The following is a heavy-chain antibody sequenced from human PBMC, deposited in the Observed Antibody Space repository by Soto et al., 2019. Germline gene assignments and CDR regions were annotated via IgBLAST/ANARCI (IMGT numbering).Heavy chain of an antibody. V-gene: IGHV4-59*01. J-gene: IGHJ6*03. D-gene: IGHD6-13*01. Sequence: SETLSLTCTVSGGSISSYYWSWIRQPPGKGLEWIGYIYYSGSTNYNPSLKSRVTISVDTSKNQFSLKLSSVTAADTAVYYCARESWYDDYYYYMDVWGKGTTVTVSS. CDR1: GGSISSYY. CDR3: ARESWYDDYYYYMDV. CDR2: IYYSGST.